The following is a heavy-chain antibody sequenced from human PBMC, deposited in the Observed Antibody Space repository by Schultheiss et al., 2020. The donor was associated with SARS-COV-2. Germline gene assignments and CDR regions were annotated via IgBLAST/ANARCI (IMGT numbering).Heavy chain of an antibody. CDR3: ARVEYYYGMDV. CDR2: IDWDDDK. J-gene: IGHJ6*02. CDR1: GFSLSTSGVG. Sequence: SGPTLVKPTQTLTLTCTFSGFSLSTSGVGVGWIRQPPGKALEWLARIDWDDDKYYSTSLKTRLTISKDTSKNQVVLTMTNMDPVDTATYYCARVEYYYGMDVWGQGTTVTVSS. V-gene: IGHV2-70*11.